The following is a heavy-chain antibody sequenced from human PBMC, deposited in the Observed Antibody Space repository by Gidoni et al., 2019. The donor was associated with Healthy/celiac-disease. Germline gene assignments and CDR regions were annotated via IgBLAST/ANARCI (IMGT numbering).Heavy chain of an antibody. CDR1: GFTFSSYG. D-gene: IGHD3-3*01. V-gene: IGHV3-30*18. CDR3: AKPYYDFWSGYYTSYYYYYGMDV. J-gene: IGHJ6*02. CDR2: ISYDGSNK. Sequence: QVQLVESGGGVVQPGRSLRLSCAASGFTFSSYGMHWVRQAPGKGLEWVAVISYDGSNKYYADSVKGRFTISRDNSKNTLYLQMNSLRAEDTAVYYCAKPYYDFWSGYYTSYYYYYGMDVWGQGTTVTVSS.